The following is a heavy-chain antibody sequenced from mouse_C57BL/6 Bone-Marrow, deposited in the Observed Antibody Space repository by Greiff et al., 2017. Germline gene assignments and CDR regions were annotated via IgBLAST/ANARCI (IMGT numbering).Heavy chain of an antibody. CDR1: GYTFTSYW. Sequence: QVQLQQPGAELVMPGASVKLSCKASGYTFTSYWMHWVKQRPGHGLEWIGEIDPSDSYTNYNQKFKGKSTLTVDKSSSTAYMQLSSLTSEDSAVYYCARDWDKNFDYWGQGTTLTVSS. D-gene: IGHD4-1*01. CDR2: IDPSDSYT. V-gene: IGHV1-69*01. J-gene: IGHJ2*01. CDR3: ARDWDKNFDY.